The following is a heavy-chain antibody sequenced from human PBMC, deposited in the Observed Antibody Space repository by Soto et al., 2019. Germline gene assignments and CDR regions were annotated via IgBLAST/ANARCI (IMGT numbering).Heavy chain of an antibody. CDR3: ASSGIVGREVNTWFDP. Sequence: TSETLSLTCTVSAGSITTSYWSWIRQPLGKALEWIGYISYRGSTNYNPSLKSRLTISIDTSKSQISLKLTSMTTADTAVYYCASSGIVGREVNTWFDPWGQGTLVTVSS. V-gene: IGHV4-59*01. CDR2: ISYRGST. D-gene: IGHD3-22*01. J-gene: IGHJ5*02. CDR1: AGSITTSY.